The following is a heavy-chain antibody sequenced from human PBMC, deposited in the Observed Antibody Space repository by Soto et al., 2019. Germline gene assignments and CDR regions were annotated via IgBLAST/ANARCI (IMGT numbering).Heavy chain of an antibody. D-gene: IGHD3-22*01. J-gene: IGHJ4*02. V-gene: IGHV1-69*13. CDR1: GGTFSSYA. CDR3: ARDTMIVAQEPNYYFDY. Sequence: GAPVKVSCKASGGTFSSYAISWVRQAPGQGLEWMGGIIPIFGTANYAQKFQGRVTITADESTSTAYMELSSLRSEDTAVYYCARDTMIVAQEPNYYFDYWGQGTLVTGS. CDR2: IIPIFGTA.